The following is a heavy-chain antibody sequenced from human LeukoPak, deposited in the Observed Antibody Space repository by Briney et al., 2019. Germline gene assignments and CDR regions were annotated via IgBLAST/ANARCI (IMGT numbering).Heavy chain of an antibody. D-gene: IGHD3-16*01. J-gene: IGHJ4*02. CDR1: GYTFTTYW. CDR3: ARHYYDYVWGSYGIDY. V-gene: IGHV5-51*01. CDR2: IYPGDSDT. Sequence: GESLQISCKASGYTFTTYWIGWVRQMPGKGLEWMGIIYPGDSDTRYSPSFQGQVTISADKSISTAYLQWSSLKASATAMYYCARHYYDYVWGSYGIDYWGQGTLVTVSS.